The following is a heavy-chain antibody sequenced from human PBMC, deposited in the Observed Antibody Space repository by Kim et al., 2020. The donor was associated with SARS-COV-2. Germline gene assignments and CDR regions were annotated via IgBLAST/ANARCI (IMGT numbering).Heavy chain of an antibody. CDR3: ARLVAVATIQGAWFDP. CDR1: GYSFTSYW. Sequence: GESLKISCKGSGYSFTSYWISWVRQMPGKGLEWMGRIDPSDSYTNYSPSFQGHVTISADKSISTAYLQWSSLKASDTAMYYCARLVAVATIQGAWFDPWGQGTLVTVSS. V-gene: IGHV5-10-1*01. CDR2: IDPSDSYT. D-gene: IGHD5-12*01. J-gene: IGHJ5*02.